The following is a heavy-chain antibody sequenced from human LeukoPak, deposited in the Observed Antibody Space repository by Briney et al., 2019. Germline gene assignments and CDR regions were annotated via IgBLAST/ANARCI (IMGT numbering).Heavy chain of an antibody. J-gene: IGHJ4*02. CDR3: ARGAPQTNYDFWSGTPSPFDY. Sequence: ASVKVSCKASGYTFTGYYMHWVRQAPGQGLEWMGWINPNSGGTNYAQKFQGRVTMTRDTSISTAYMELSRLRSDDTAVYYCARGAPQTNYDFWSGTPSPFDYWGQGTLVTVSS. V-gene: IGHV1-2*02. CDR2: INPNSGGT. D-gene: IGHD3-3*01. CDR1: GYTFTGYY.